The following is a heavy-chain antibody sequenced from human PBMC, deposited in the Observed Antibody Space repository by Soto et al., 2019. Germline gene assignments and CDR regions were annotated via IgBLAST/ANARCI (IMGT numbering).Heavy chain of an antibody. V-gene: IGHV3-33*01. D-gene: IGHD2-15*01. CDR3: ARDLGYCSGGSCRDHYFAY. J-gene: IGHJ4*02. CDR2: IWYDGSNK. Sequence: QVQLVESGGGVVQPGRSLRLSCAASGFTFSSYGMHWVRQAPGKGLEWVAVIWYDGSNKYYADSVKGRFTISRDNSKNXVXQRMNSLRAEDTAVYYCARDLGYCSGGSCRDHYFAYWGQGTLVTVSS. CDR1: GFTFSSYG.